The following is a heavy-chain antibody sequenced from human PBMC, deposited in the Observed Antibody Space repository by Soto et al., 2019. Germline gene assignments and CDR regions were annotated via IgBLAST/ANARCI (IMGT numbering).Heavy chain of an antibody. V-gene: IGHV3-73*02. J-gene: IGHJ6*02. Sequence: EVQLVESGGGLVHPGGSLKLSCAASGFPFNGSAMHWVRQASGKGLEWVGRIRSKPNNYATAYAASLKGRFTIPRDDSKNTAYLQMNSLKTEDTAVYYCAGDFYYNMDVWGQGTTVTVSS. CDR3: AGDFYYNMDV. CDR1: GFPFNGSA. CDR2: IRSKPNNYAT.